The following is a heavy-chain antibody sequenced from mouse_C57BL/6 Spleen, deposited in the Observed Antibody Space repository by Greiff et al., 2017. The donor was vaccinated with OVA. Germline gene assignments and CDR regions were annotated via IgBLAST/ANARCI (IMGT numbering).Heavy chain of an antibody. D-gene: IGHD1-1*01. V-gene: IGHV1-55*01. Sequence: VQLQQSGAELVKPGASVKMSCKASGYTFTSYWITWVKQRPGQGLEWIGDIYPGSGSTNYNEKFKSKATLTVDTSSSTAYMQLSSLTSEDSAVYYCARSTTVENYAMDYWGQGTSVTVSS. CDR1: GYTFTSYW. J-gene: IGHJ4*01. CDR3: ARSTTVENYAMDY. CDR2: IYPGSGST.